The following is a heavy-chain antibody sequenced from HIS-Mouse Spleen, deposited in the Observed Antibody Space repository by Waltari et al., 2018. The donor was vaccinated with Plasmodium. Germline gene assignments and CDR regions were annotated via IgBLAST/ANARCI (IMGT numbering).Heavy chain of an antibody. CDR1: GYTFTGYY. J-gene: IGHJ1*01. CDR3: ARVLGYKAAAGTFVEYFQH. Sequence: QVQLVQSGAEVKKPGASVKVSCKASGYTFTGYYMHWVRQAPGQGLEWMGRINPTSGGTNYAQKVQGRVTMTRDTSISTAYMELSRLRSDDTAVYYCARVLGYKAAAGTFVEYFQHWGQGTLVTVSS. V-gene: IGHV1-2*02. D-gene: IGHD6-13*01. CDR2: INPTSGGT.